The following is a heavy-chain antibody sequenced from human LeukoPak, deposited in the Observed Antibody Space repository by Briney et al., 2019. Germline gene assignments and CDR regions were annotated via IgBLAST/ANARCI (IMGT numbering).Heavy chain of an antibody. Sequence: GGSLRLSCVASGLNFGESAMHGVRQAPGKGLEWVSLISADGGSAFSADSVEDRFSISRDNSKNSLYLQMDSLRSEDPAMYYCAKQSGKFDYWGQRTLVVVSS. CDR3: AKQSGKFDY. J-gene: IGHJ4*02. CDR1: GLNFGESA. V-gene: IGHV3-43*02. CDR2: ISADGGSA.